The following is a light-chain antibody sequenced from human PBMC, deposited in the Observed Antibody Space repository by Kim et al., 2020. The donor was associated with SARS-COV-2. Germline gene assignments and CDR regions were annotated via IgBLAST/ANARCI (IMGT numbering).Light chain of an antibody. Sequence: SVALGQTVRITCQGDSRRSYYASWYQQKPGQAPVLVIYGKNNRPSGIPDRFSGSSSGNTASLTITGAQAEDEADYYCNSRDSSSWVFGGGTQLTVL. CDR2: GKN. CDR1: SRRSYY. CDR3: NSRDSSSWV. J-gene: IGLJ3*02. V-gene: IGLV3-19*01.